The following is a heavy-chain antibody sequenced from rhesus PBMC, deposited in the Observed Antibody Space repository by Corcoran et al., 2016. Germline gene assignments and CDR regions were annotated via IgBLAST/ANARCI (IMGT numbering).Heavy chain of an antibody. Sequence: EVQLVASGGGWVKPGGSLRLSCAASGFTFSSYAMSWVRQAPGKGLGWVSYISNGGGSTYYADSVKGRFTISRDNSKNTLSLQMNSLRAEDTAVYYCAKGVVGAKDYWGQGVLVTVSS. D-gene: IGHD1-44*02. CDR3: AKGVVGAKDY. CDR1: GFTFSSYA. V-gene: IGHV3S5*01. CDR2: ISNGGGST. J-gene: IGHJ4*01.